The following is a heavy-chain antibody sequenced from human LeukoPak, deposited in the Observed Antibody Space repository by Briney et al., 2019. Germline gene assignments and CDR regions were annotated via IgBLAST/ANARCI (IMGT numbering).Heavy chain of an antibody. J-gene: IGHJ6*02. D-gene: IGHD2-8*01. V-gene: IGHV3-21*06. CDR3: ARDAGGTWHTSHGYSTGGDYYYGVDV. CDR1: GFTFSSYS. CDR2: ISSTNTYI. Sequence: GGSLRLSCAASGFTFSSYSMHWVRQAPGKGLEWVSSISSTNTYIYYADSVKGRFTISRDNVKNSLYLQMHSLTAEDTAVYYCARDAGGTWHTSHGYSTGGDYYYGVDVWGQGTTVTVSS.